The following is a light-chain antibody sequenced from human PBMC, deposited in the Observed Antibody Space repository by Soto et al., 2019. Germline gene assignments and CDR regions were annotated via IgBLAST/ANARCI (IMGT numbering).Light chain of an antibody. V-gene: IGKV3-11*01. Sequence: EIVLTQSPATLSLSPGERATLSCRASQSVSRYLAWYQQQPGQAHRLLIYDASNRATGIPARFSGSGSGTDFTLTISSLEPEDFAVYYCQQRSNWPITFGQGTRL. CDR2: DAS. CDR3: QQRSNWPIT. CDR1: QSVSRY. J-gene: IGKJ5*01.